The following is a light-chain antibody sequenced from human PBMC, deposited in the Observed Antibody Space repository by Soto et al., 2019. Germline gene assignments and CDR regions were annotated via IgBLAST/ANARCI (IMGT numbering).Light chain of an antibody. Sequence: EIVLTQSPGTLSLSPGERATLSCRASQSVSSSYLVWYQQKPGQAPRLLIYGASSRATGIPDRFSGSGSGTDFTLTIGRLEPEDFAVYYCQQYGSSPPYTFGQGTKLEIK. CDR3: QQYGSSPPYT. CDR1: QSVSSSY. V-gene: IGKV3-20*01. CDR2: GAS. J-gene: IGKJ2*01.